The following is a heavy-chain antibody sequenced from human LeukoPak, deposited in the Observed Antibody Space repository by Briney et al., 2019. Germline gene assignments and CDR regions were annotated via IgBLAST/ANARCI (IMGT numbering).Heavy chain of an antibody. CDR3: ARDSCSSTSCYTAL. CDR1: GGSLSSYY. V-gene: IGHV4-59*01. Sequence: SETLSLTCTVSGGSLSSYYWSWIRQPPGKGREWIGYIYYSGSTNYNPSLNSRVTISVDTSKTQFSLKLSSVPAADTAVYYCARDSCSSTSCYTALWGQGTLVTVSS. CDR2: IYYSGST. D-gene: IGHD2-2*02. J-gene: IGHJ4*02.